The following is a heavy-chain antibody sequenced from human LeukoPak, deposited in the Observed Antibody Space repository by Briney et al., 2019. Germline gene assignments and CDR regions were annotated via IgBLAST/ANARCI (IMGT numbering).Heavy chain of an antibody. Sequence: PGGSLRLSCVASGFTFSSYWMTWVRQAPGKGLEWVANMRQDGNEKYYVDSVRGRFTISRDNAKNSLYLQMNSLRAEDTAVYYCARSDTAMVGHYYMDVWGKGTTVTVSS. CDR2: MRQDGNEK. CDR1: GFTFSSYW. J-gene: IGHJ6*03. CDR3: ARSDTAMVGHYYMDV. V-gene: IGHV3-7*01. D-gene: IGHD5-18*01.